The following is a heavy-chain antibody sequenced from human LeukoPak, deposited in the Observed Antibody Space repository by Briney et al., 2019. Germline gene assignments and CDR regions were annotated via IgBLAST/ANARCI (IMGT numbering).Heavy chain of an antibody. Sequence: GRSLRLSCAASGFTLSSFPMHWVREAPGKGLEWVGVVSADGSVENYADSVNGRFTISRDNSQHTVNLQMNRLRTEDTAVYYCARASITSTYYHYYMDVWGKGTTVTVSS. D-gene: IGHD3-10*01. CDR3: ARASITSTYYHYYMDV. CDR2: VSADGSVE. J-gene: IGHJ6*03. V-gene: IGHV3-30*01. CDR1: GFTLSSFP.